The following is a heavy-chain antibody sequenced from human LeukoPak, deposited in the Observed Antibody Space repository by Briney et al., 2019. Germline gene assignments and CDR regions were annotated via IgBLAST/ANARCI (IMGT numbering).Heavy chain of an antibody. CDR2: ISSSGGAS. V-gene: IGHV3-48*03. Sequence: HPGGSLRLSCAASGFTFNTYEMNWVRQAPGEGLEWASYISSSGGASFYSDSVKGRFTISRDNAKNSLYLQMNTLRVEDTAVYYCARERENCRGDCLDWWGQGTLVTVSS. D-gene: IGHD2-15*01. CDR3: ARERENCRGDCLDW. J-gene: IGHJ4*02. CDR1: GFTFNTYE.